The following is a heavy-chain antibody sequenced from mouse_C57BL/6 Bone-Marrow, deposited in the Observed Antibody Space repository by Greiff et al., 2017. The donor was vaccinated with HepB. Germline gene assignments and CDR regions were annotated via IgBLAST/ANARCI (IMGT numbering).Heavy chain of an antibody. Sequence: EVKLVESGGGLVQPGGSRKLSCAASGFTFSHFGMHWVRQAPEKGLEWVAFISNGGNTLYYADTLKGRFTISRDNPRNTLFLQMTSLRSEDTAIYYCGRGDYWGQGTTLTVSS. CDR2: ISNGGNTL. CDR3: GRGDY. J-gene: IGHJ2*01. CDR1: GFTFSHFG. V-gene: IGHV5-17*02.